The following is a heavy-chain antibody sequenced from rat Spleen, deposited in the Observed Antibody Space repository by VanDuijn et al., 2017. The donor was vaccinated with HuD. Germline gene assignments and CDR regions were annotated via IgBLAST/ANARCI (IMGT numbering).Heavy chain of an antibody. CDR1: GFTFSNYD. V-gene: IGHV5S13*01. D-gene: IGHD1-2*01. CDR2: ISTGGGNT. J-gene: IGHJ1*01. Sequence: EVQLVESGGGLVQPGRSLKLSCEASGFTFSNYDMAWVRQAPTKGLEWIASISTGGGNTYYRDSVKGRFTISRDNAKKPQYLQMDSLSAEDTATYYCARDYSNYFPYWYFDFWGPGTMVTVSS. CDR3: ARDYSNYFPYWYFDF.